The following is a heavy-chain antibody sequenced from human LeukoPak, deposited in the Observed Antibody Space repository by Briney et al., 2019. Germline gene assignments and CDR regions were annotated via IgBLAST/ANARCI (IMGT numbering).Heavy chain of an antibody. D-gene: IGHD6-19*01. CDR3: AKGVIAVAGRIDY. CDR2: ISWNSGSI. V-gene: IGHV3-9*01. Sequence: GRSLRLSCAASGFTFDDYAMHWVRQAPGKGLEWVSGISWNSGSIGYADSVKGRFTISRDNAKNSLYLQMNSLRAEDTALYYCAKGVIAVAGRIDYWGQGTLVTVSS. CDR1: GFTFDDYA. J-gene: IGHJ4*02.